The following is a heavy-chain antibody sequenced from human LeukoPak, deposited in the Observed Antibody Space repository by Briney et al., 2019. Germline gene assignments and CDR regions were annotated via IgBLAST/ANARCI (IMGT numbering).Heavy chain of an antibody. CDR3: AKGGLGYCSGGSCYSFKGPFDY. Sequence: PGGSLRLSCAASGFTFDDYAMHWVRQAPGKGLEWVSGISWNSGSIGYAESVKGRFTISRDNAKNSLYLQMNSLRAEDTALYYCAKGGLGYCSGGSCYSFKGPFDYWGQGTLVTVSS. J-gene: IGHJ4*02. D-gene: IGHD2-15*01. V-gene: IGHV3-9*01. CDR2: ISWNSGSI. CDR1: GFTFDDYA.